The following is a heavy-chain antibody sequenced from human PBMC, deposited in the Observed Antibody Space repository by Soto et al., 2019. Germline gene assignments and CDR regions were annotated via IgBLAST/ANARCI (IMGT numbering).Heavy chain of an antibody. D-gene: IGHD3-16*01. V-gene: IGHV5-10-1*01. CDR2: IDPSDSYT. Sequence: GESLKISCQGSGYSFTSYWISWVRQMPGKGLGWMGRIDPSDSYTNYSPSFQGHVTISADKSISTAYLQWSSLKASDTAMYYCARGPGALGDWFDPWGQGTLVTVSS. J-gene: IGHJ5*02. CDR3: ARGPGALGDWFDP. CDR1: GYSFTSYW.